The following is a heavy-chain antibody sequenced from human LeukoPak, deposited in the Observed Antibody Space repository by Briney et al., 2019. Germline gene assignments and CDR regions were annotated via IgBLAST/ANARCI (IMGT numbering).Heavy chain of an antibody. V-gene: IGHV4-30-2*01. J-gene: IGHJ2*01. CDR3: ARGLATRHWYFDL. CDR2: IYHSGST. D-gene: IGHD5-12*01. CDR1: GGSISSGGYS. Sequence: SETLSLTCAVSGGSISSGGYSWSWIRQLPGKGLEWIGYIYHSGSTYYNPSLKSRVTISVDRSKNQFSLKLSSVTAADTAVYYCARGLATRHWYFDLWGRGTLVTVSS.